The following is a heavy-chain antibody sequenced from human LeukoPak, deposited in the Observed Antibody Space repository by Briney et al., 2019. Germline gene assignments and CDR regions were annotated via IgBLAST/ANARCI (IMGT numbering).Heavy chain of an antibody. V-gene: IGHV4-59*08. CDR1: GGSISSYY. D-gene: IGHD4-23*01. J-gene: IGHJ4*02. CDR3: ARKHGGNGLDY. CDR2: IYYSGST. Sequence: SETLSLTCTVSGGSISSYYWSWIRQPPGKGLEWIGYIYYSGSTNYNPSLKSRVTISVDTSKNQFSLKLTSITAADTAVYYCARKHGGNGLDYWGQGTLVTVSS.